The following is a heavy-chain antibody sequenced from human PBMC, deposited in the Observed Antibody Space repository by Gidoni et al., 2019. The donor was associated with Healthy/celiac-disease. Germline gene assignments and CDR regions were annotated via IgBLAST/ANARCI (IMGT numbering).Heavy chain of an antibody. CDR3: ARDRAPRGVSGTTGYPSFDY. D-gene: IGHD1-1*01. V-gene: IGHV3-21*01. CDR2: SSSIRSYI. CDR1: GLTFSSVS. Sequence: EVQLVESGGGLVKPGGSLRLSCAASGLTFSSVSMNWVRQAPGKGLEWVSSSSSIRSYIYYSDSVKGRFTISRDNAKNSLYLQMNSLRAEDTAVYYCARDRAPRGVSGTTGYPSFDYWGQGTLVTVSS. J-gene: IGHJ4*02.